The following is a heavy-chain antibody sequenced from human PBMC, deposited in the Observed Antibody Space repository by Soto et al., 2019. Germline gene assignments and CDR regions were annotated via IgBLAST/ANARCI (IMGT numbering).Heavy chain of an antibody. J-gene: IGHJ4*02. CDR3: ARGLVSRLFDY. CDR2: IFYSGST. CDR1: GGSISNYY. V-gene: IGHV4-59*08. Sequence: SETLSLTCTVSGGSISNYYWSWIRQPPGRGLEWIGHIFYSGSTNYNPALKSRVTISVDTSKSQFSLKLSSVTAADTAVYYCARGLVSRLFDYWGQGTLVTVSS. D-gene: IGHD6-19*01.